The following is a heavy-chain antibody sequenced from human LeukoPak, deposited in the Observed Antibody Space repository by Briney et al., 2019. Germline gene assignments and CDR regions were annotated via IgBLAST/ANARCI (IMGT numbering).Heavy chain of an antibody. CDR3: ARGREVGRSRGILYYGTDV. V-gene: IGHV4-34*01. CDR2: VSDGAGT. D-gene: IGHD3-10*01. J-gene: IGHJ6*02. CDR1: GGSFSVYY. Sequence: SETLSLTCAVSGGSFSVYYWGWFRQSPGKGLEWIGEVSDGAGTDYNPSLKSRVTISVDTSKNQVSLRLSSVTAADTAVYYCARGREVGRSRGILYYGTDVWGQGTTVIVSS.